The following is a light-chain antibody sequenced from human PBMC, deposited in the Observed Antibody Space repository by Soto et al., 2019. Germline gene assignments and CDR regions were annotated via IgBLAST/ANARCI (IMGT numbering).Light chain of an antibody. CDR1: QSISSW. CDR2: DAS. V-gene: IGKV1-5*01. Sequence: DIEMTQSPSTLSANVGDRVTITCRASQSISSWLAWYQQRPGKAPKLLIYDASSLQNWVPSRFSGSGSGTAFTLTISSLQTDDIATYYGPQYNIYSWTFGQGTKVEIK. J-gene: IGKJ1*01. CDR3: PQYNIYSWT.